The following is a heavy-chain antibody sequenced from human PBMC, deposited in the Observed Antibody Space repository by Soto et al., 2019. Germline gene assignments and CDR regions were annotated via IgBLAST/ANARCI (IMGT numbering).Heavy chain of an antibody. CDR1: GFTFRTFT. D-gene: IGHD3-9*01. CDR2: IIGGDGDK. Sequence: GGSLRLSCAASGFTFRTFTMNWVRQAPGKGLEWVSGIIGGDGDKFYSDSVKGRFTISRDNSKDMLFLQMSSLRVDDTVVYYCAKDRDPDGIWTFDSWGQGTLVTVSS. J-gene: IGHJ5*01. V-gene: IGHV3-23*01. CDR3: AKDRDPDGIWTFDS.